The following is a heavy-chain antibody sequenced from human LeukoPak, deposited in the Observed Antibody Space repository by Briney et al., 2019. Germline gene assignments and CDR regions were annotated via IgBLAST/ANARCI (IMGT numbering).Heavy chain of an antibody. Sequence: GGSLRLSCAASGFIFSSYAMTWVRQAPGRGLEWLSTISGSGTTTYYVDSVKGRFTVSRDNSKNTLYLQMSSLRAGDTAVYYRAKAGHYGSGSYYSDYWGRGILVTVSP. J-gene: IGHJ4*02. D-gene: IGHD3-10*01. V-gene: IGHV3-23*01. CDR1: GFIFSSYA. CDR3: AKAGHYGSGSYYSDY. CDR2: ISGSGTTT.